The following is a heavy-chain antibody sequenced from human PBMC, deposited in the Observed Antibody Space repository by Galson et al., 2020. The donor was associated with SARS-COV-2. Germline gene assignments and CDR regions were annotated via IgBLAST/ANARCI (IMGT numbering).Heavy chain of an antibody. D-gene: IGHD1-7*01. J-gene: IGHJ4*02. V-gene: IGHV3-74*01. Sequence: RGYLRLSCAVSGFNFNAYWMHWVRQTPAKGLMWVSRINPDGTSTNYADSVQGRFIISRDNAKNTLYLQMTSLRAEDTALYYCARDISWNSPDYWGQGTLVTVSS. CDR2: INPDGTST. CDR1: GFNFNAYW. CDR3: ARDISWNSPDY.